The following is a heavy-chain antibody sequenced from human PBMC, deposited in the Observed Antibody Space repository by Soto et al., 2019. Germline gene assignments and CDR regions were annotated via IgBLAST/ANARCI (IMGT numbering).Heavy chain of an antibody. CDR1: GGSIVTGSYH. J-gene: IGHJ6*02. D-gene: IGHD1-1*01. CDR2: IYYSGNT. CDR3: ARLPQEYNYYGMDV. Sequence: PSETLSLTCTVSGGSIVTGSYHWGWIRQPPGKGLEWLGHIYYSGNTYYPPSLKSRVTISVDTSKNQFSLRLSSVTAADTAVYYCARLPQEYNYYGMDVWGQGTTVTVSS. V-gene: IGHV4-39*01.